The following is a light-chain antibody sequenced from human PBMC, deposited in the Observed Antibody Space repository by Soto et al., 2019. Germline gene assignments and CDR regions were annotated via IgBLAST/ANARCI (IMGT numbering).Light chain of an antibody. J-gene: IGLJ1*01. V-gene: IGLV2-8*01. CDR3: CSSSTSSTHV. Sequence: QSALTQPPSASGSPGQTVAISCTGTSSDVGAYNYVSWYQQHPGKAPKLMIYDVIQRPSGVPARFSGSKSGNTASLPVSALHPDDEADYYCCSSSTSSTHVFGTGTKLTVL. CDR2: DVI. CDR1: SSDVGAYNY.